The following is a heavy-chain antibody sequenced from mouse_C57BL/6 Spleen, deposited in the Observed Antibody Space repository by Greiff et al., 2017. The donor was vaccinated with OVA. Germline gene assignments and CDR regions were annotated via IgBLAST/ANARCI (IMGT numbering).Heavy chain of an antibody. V-gene: IGHV1-81*01. Sequence: VQVVESGAELARPGASVTLSCKASGYTFTSYGIRWVKQRTGQGLEWIGEIYPRSGNTYYNEKFKGKATLTADKSSSTAYMELRSLTSEDSAVYFCAGEGGSPDWDFDVWGTGTTVTVAS. CDR1: GYTFTSYG. J-gene: IGHJ1*03. CDR3: AGEGGSPDWDFDV. CDR2: IYPRSGNT. D-gene: IGHD1-1*02.